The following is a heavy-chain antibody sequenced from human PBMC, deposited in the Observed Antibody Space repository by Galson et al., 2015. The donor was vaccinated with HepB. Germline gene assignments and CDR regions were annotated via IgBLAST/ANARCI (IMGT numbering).Heavy chain of an antibody. J-gene: IGHJ6*02. CDR2: TYSRSKCNK. CDR3: AHGVDV. CDR1: GHSVSSNSAV. Sequence: CPISGHSVSSNSAVWNWIRQSPSRGREWLGRTYSRSKCNKDSAVSVKSRITINPDTSKNQVSLQLEYVTPEDTAVYYCAHGVDVWGHGTTVTVSS. V-gene: IGHV6-1*01.